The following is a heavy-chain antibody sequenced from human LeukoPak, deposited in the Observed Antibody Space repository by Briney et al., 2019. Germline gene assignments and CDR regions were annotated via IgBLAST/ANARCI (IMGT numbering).Heavy chain of an antibody. J-gene: IGHJ3*02. CDR3: ASTQQLARNDAFDI. V-gene: IGHV4-34*01. CDR1: GGSFIGFP. Sequence: SETLSLTCAVYGGSFIGFPWNWIRQPPGKGLEWIGDINHSGSTNYNPSLTSRVTISVDPSKNQFSLKLSSVTAADTAVYYCASTQQLARNDAFDIWGQGTMVTVSS. CDR2: INHSGST. D-gene: IGHD6-13*01.